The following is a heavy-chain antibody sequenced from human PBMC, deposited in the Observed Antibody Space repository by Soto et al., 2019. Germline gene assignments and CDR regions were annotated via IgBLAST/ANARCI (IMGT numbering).Heavy chain of an antibody. CDR3: ARHFYDSSGYYPNHPYYFDY. J-gene: IGHJ4*02. V-gene: IGHV4-39*01. CDR2: IYYSGST. Sequence: QLQLQESGPGLVKPSETLSLTCTVSGGSISSSSYYWGWIRQPPGKGLEWIGSIYYSGSTYYNPSLKSRVTISVDPSKNQFSLKLSSVTAADTAVYYCARHFYDSSGYYPNHPYYFDYWGQGTLVTVSS. CDR1: GGSISSSSYY. D-gene: IGHD3-22*01.